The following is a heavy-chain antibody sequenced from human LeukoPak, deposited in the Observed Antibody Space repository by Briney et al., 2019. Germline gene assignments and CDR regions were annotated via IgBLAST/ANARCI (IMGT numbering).Heavy chain of an antibody. V-gene: IGHV4-39*07. J-gene: IGHJ4*02. D-gene: IGHD1-26*01. CDR1: GGSXXSSSYY. CDR2: IYYSGST. CDR3: ARDRSQWELLLDY. Sequence: XAVXGGSXXSSSYYWGWIRQPPGKGLEWIGSIYYSGSTYYNPSLKSRVTISVDTSKNQFSLKLTSVTAADTAVYYGARDRSQWELLLDYWGQGTLVTVSS.